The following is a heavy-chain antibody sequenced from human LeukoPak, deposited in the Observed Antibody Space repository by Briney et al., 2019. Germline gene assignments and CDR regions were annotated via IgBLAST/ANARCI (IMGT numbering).Heavy chain of an antibody. J-gene: IGHJ6*02. CDR3: ARGNAEGGGGYYYGMDV. Sequence: ASVKVSYKASGYTFTGYYMHWVRQAPGQGLEWMGWINPNSGGTNYAQKFQGRVTMTRDTSISTAYMELSRLRSDDTAVYYCARGNAEGGGGYYYGMDVWGQGTTVTVSS. CDR1: GYTFTGYY. D-gene: IGHD2-8*01. V-gene: IGHV1-2*02. CDR2: INPNSGGT.